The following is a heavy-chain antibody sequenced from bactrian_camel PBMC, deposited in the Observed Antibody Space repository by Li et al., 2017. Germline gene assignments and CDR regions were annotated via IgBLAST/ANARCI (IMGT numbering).Heavy chain of an antibody. Sequence: VQLVESGGGLVQPGGSLRLSCAASGFVFRSHVMTWVRQAPGNECELVSACSSDGSTRYADSVKSRFTISKDNAKKVLYLQMNTLKPEDTAMYYCAAADRSRCTLFDTYNYWGQGTQVTVS. V-gene: IGHV3S67*01. CDR2: CSSDGST. CDR1: GFVFRSHV. J-gene: IGHJ4*01. D-gene: IGHD3*01. CDR3: AAADRSRCTLFDTYNY.